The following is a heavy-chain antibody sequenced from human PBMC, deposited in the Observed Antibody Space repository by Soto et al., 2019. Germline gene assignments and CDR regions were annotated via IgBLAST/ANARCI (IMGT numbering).Heavy chain of an antibody. Sequence: EVQLLESGGGLVQPGGSLRLSCAASGFTFSSYAMKWVRQAPGKGLEWVSLIGESGTPTYYADPVKGRFTIPRDNSGNTMFLEMYSLSAEDTAVYYCARSLPGVRYYCMDVWCQRTTVTVAS. CDR3: ARSLPGVRYYCMDV. V-gene: IGHV3-23*01. CDR2: IGESGTPT. D-gene: IGHD1-20*01. J-gene: IGHJ6*02. CDR1: GFTFSSYA.